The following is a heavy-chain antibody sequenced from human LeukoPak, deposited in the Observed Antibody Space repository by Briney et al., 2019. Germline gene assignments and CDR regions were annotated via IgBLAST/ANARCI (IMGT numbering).Heavy chain of an antibody. D-gene: IGHD2-15*01. J-gene: IGHJ3*01. CDR1: GDDVSTNNVA. CDR3: ARGRYSGFDL. Sequence: LSQTLSLTCAISGDDVSTNNVAWNWIRQSPSRGLEWLGRTYYRSKWSNDYAVSVKSRITINPGTSKNQFSLQLNSVTPDDTALYYCARGRYSGFDLWGQGTMVTVSS. V-gene: IGHV6-1*01. CDR2: TYYRSKWSN.